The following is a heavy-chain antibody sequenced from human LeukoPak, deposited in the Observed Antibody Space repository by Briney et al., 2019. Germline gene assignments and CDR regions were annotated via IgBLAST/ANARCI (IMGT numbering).Heavy chain of an antibody. D-gene: IGHD6-19*01. V-gene: IGHV1-18*01. CDR2: ISAYNGNT. Sequence: ASVKVSCKASGCTFTSYGISWVRQAPGQGLEWMGWISAYNGNTNYAQKLQGRVTMTTDTSTSTAYMELRSLRSDDTAVYYCARDPRIAVAGTGDYWGQGTLVTVSS. CDR3: ARDPRIAVAGTGDY. J-gene: IGHJ4*02. CDR1: GCTFTSYG.